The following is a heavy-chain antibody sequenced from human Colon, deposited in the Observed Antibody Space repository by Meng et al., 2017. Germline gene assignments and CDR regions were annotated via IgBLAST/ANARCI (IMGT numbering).Heavy chain of an antibody. D-gene: IGHD3-22*01. Sequence: GSLRLSFAVSGYSISSAYYWGWIRQPPGKWLEWLGSIYHSVRTYYNPSLKIRVTIFVDTSKNQFSLKLSSVTASDTAVYYCSRADSSGSYTTGWYFDLWGRGTLVTVSS. CDR2: IYHSVRT. J-gene: IGHJ2*01. CDR3: SRADSSGSYTTGWYFDL. V-gene: IGHV4-38-2*01. CDR1: GYSISSAYY.